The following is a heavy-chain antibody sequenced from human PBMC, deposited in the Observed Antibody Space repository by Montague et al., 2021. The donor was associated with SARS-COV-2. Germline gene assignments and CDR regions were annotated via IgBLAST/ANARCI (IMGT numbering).Heavy chain of an antibody. V-gene: IGHV4-61*01. CDR1: GGSVKSANHY. D-gene: IGHD2-21*02. J-gene: IGHJ5*02. Sequence: SETLSLTCSVSGGSVKSANHYWTWIRQRPGEGLEWIGFIYSTGSTNHTLSLKSRVTISLDTSRNEFSLKLSSLTTSDMAIYFCARVAATAMFDYFDPWGQGTLVTVSS. CDR3: ARVAATAMFDYFDP. CDR2: IYSTGST.